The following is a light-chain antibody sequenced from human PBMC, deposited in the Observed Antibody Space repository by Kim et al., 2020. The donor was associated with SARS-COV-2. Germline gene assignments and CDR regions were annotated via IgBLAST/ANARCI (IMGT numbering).Light chain of an antibody. CDR2: GAS. J-gene: IGKJ2*01. CDR3: QQYGSSMYT. CDR1: QSVSSSY. Sequence: FALGESASLSCRASQSVSSSYLACYQQKPGQAPRLLIYGASSRATGIPDRFSGSGSGTDFTLTISRLEPEDFAVYYCQQYGSSMYTFGQGNKLEI. V-gene: IGKV3-20*01.